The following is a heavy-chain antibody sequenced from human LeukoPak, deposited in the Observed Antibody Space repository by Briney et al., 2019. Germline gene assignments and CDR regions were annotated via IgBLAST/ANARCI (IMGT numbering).Heavy chain of an antibody. CDR2: INPNSGGT. CDR3: ARVHDYGDPNWFDP. V-gene: IGHV1-2*02. J-gene: IGHJ5*02. Sequence: ASVKVSCKASGYTFTGYYMHWVRQAPGQGGEWMGWINPNSGGTNYAQKFQGRVTMNRDTSISTAYMELSRLRSDDTAVYYCARVHDYGDPNWFDPWGQGTLVTVSS. D-gene: IGHD4-17*01. CDR1: GYTFTGYY.